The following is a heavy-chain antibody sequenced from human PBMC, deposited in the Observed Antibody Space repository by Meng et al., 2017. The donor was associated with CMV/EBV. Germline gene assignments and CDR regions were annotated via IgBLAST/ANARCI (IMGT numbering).Heavy chain of an antibody. D-gene: IGHD3-3*01. Sequence: GGSLRLSCAASGFTFSSYWMSRVRQAPGKGLEWVANIKQDGSEKYYVDSVKGRFTISRDNAKNSLYLQMNSLRAEDTAVYYCARWYYDFWSGYWALIDYWGQGTLVTVSS. V-gene: IGHV3-7*01. CDR1: GFTFSSYW. CDR3: ARWYYDFWSGYWALIDY. J-gene: IGHJ4*02. CDR2: IKQDGSEK.